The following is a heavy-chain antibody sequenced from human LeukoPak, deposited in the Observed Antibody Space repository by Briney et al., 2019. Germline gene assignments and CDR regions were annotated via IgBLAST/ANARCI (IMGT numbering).Heavy chain of an antibody. CDR2: ISGSGGST. J-gene: IGHJ4*02. Sequence: GGSLRLSCAASGFTFSSYAMSWVRQAPGEGLEWVSAISGSGGSTYYADSVKGRFTISRDNSKNTLYLQMNSLRAEDTAVYYCAKDLMVSHYYDSSGYRFDYWGQGTLVTVSS. CDR3: AKDLMVSHYYDSSGYRFDY. V-gene: IGHV3-23*01. CDR1: GFTFSSYA. D-gene: IGHD3-22*01.